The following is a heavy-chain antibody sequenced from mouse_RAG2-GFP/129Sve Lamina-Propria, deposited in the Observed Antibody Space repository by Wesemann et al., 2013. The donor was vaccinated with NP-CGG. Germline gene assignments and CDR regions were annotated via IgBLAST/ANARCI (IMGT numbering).Heavy chain of an antibody. J-gene: IGHJ2*01. CDR3: ARDDYGSSYYYFDY. V-gene: IGHV5-6*01. CDR2: ISSGGSYT. D-gene: IGHD1-1*01. CDR1: GFTFSSYG. Sequence: EVQLVESGGDLVKPGGSLKLSCAASGFTFSSYGMSWVRQTPDKRLEWVATISSGGSYTYYPDSVKGRFTISRDNAKNTLYLQMSSLKSEDTAMYYCARDDYGSSYYYFDYWGQGTTLTVSS.